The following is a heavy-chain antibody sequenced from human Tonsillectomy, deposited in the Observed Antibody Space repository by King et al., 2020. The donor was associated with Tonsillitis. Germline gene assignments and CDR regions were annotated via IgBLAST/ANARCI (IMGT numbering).Heavy chain of an antibody. CDR1: GGTFSSYA. CDR3: ARGYCSSTSCSYFDS. V-gene: IGHV1-69*01. D-gene: IGHD2-2*01. Sequence: VQLVESGAEVKKPGSSVKVSCKASGGTFSSYAISWVRQAPGQGLERMGGIIPIFDTANYAQNFRGIVTITADDSTTTAHMELGSLRSEDTAVYYCARGYCSSTSCSYFDSWGQGTLVTVSS. J-gene: IGHJ4*02. CDR2: IIPIFDTA.